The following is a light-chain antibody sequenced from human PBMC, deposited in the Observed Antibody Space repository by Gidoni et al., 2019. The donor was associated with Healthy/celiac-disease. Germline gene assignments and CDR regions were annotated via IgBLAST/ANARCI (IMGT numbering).Light chain of an antibody. Sequence: ISMTPFPATLSVSPGERATLSCRASQSVSSNLAWYQQKPGQAPRLLIYGASTRATGIPARFSGSGSGTEFTLTISSLQSEDFAVYYCQQYNNWPRGFGQGTRLEIK. V-gene: IGKV3-15*01. CDR3: QQYNNWPRG. CDR2: GAS. CDR1: QSVSSN. J-gene: IGKJ5*01.